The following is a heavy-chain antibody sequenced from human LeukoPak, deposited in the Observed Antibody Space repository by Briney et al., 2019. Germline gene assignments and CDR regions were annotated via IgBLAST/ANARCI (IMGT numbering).Heavy chain of an antibody. CDR1: GGTFSSYA. Sequence: SVKVSCKASGGTFSSYAISWVRQAPGQGLEWMGGIIPIFGTANYAQKFQGRVTITADESTSTAYMELSSLRSEDTAVYHCARARGWYCSSTSCTSGLYFDYWGQGTLVTVSS. D-gene: IGHD2-2*01. J-gene: IGHJ4*02. CDR2: IIPIFGTA. CDR3: ARARGWYCSSTSCTSGLYFDY. V-gene: IGHV1-69*13.